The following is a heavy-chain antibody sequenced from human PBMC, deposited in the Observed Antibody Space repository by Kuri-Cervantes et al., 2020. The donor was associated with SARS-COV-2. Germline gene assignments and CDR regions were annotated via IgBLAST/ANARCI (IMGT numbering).Heavy chain of an antibody. J-gene: IGHJ5*02. CDR2: ISYDGSNK. CDR1: GFTFSSYA. CDR3: ARAYARRRWRGWFDT. Sequence: GESLKIPFGAPGFTFSSYAMHWVRQAPGKGLEWVAVISYDGSNKYYADSVKGRFTISRDNSKNTLYLQMNSLRAEDTAVYYCARAYARRRWRGWFDTWGQGTLVTVSS. D-gene: IGHD1-1*01. V-gene: IGHV3-30*04.